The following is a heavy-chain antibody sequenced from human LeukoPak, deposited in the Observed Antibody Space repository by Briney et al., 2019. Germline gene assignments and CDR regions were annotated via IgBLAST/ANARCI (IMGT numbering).Heavy chain of an antibody. CDR3: AREWGDYDFWSGYYGYFDY. V-gene: IGHV4-61*02. J-gene: IGHJ4*02. CDR1: GGSISSGSYY. Sequence: SQTLSLTCTVSGGSISSGSYYWSWIRQPAGKGLEWIGRIYTSGSTNYNPSLKSRVTISVDTSKNQFSLKLSSVNAADTAVYYCAREWGDYDFWSGYYGYFDYWGQGTLVTVSS. D-gene: IGHD3-3*01. CDR2: IYTSGST.